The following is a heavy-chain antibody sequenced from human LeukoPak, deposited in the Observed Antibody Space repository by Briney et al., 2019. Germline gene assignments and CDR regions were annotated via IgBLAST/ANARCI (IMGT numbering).Heavy chain of an antibody. D-gene: IGHD2-2*01. CDR1: GFTFSSYA. CDR2: INWNGGST. CDR3: ARDLGYCSSTSCYVGRNDAFDI. J-gene: IGHJ3*02. V-gene: IGHV3-20*04. Sequence: GGSLRLSCAASGFTFSSYAMSWVRQAPGKGLEGVSGINWNGGSTGYADSVKGRFTISRDNAKNSLYLQMNSLRAEDTALYYCARDLGYCSSTSCYVGRNDAFDIWGQGTMVTVSS.